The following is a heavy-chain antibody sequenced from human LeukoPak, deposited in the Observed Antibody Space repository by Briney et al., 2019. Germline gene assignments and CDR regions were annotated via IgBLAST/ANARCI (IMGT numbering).Heavy chain of an antibody. CDR1: GGSVSSGCYY. V-gene: IGHV4-61*01. J-gene: IGHJ5*02. D-gene: IGHD5-12*01. CDR3: ARARGYDIGYDNYLKNSWSAP. Sequence: SQTLSLTCTVSGGSVSSGCYYWSWIRQPPGKGLEWIGYMSDTGRTNYNPSLNSRATITGPTPKNHLSLKVNSVTAAETAVYFCARARGYDIGYDNYLKNSWSAPWGQGTLVTVSS. CDR2: MSDTGRT.